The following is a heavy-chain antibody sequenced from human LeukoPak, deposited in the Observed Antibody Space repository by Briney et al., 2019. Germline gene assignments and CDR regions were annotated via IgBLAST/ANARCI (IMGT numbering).Heavy chain of an antibody. D-gene: IGHD6-6*01. CDR3: AREQWSSSSFDY. V-gene: IGHV1-8*01. CDR2: MNPNSGNT. CDR1: GYTFTSYD. Sequence: ASVKVSCKASGYTFTSYDINWVRQATGQGLEWMGWMNPNSGNTGYAQKFQGRVTMTRNTSISTAYMELNSLRAEDTAVYYCAREQWSSSSFDYWGQGTLVTVSS. J-gene: IGHJ4*02.